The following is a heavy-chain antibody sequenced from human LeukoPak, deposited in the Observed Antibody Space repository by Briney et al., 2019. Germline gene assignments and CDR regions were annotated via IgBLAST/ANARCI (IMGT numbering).Heavy chain of an antibody. V-gene: IGHV1-18*01. J-gene: IGHJ6*02. Sequence: ASVKVSCKASGYTFTSYGISWVRQAPGQGLEWMGWISAYSGNTNYAQKLQGRVTMTTGTSTSTAYMELRSLRSDNTAVYYCARDQSRAAAIYYYYYGMDVWGQGTTVTVSS. CDR2: ISAYSGNT. CDR3: ARDQSRAAAIYYYYYGMDV. CDR1: GYTFTSYG. D-gene: IGHD6-25*01.